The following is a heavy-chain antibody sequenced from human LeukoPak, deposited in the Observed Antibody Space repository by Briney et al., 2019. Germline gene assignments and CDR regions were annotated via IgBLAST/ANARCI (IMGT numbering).Heavy chain of an antibody. Sequence: GGSLRLSCAASGFTFSSYAMSWVRQPPGKGLEWVSAISGSGGSTYYADSVKGRFTISRDNSKNTLYLQMNSLRAEDTAVYYCAKGRYSSSWYLGQYYFDYWGQGTLVTVSS. J-gene: IGHJ4*02. CDR1: GFTFSSYA. V-gene: IGHV3-23*01. CDR2: ISGSGGST. CDR3: AKGRYSSSWYLGQYYFDY. D-gene: IGHD6-13*01.